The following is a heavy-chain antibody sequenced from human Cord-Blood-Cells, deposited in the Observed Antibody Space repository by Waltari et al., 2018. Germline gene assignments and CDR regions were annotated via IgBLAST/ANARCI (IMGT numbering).Heavy chain of an antibody. J-gene: IGHJ1*01. CDR3: ARESRDNWNDVQYYQH. V-gene: IGHV3-33*01. Sequence: QVQLAESGGGVVQPGRSLRLSCEASGFTFSSYGMPWVSPAPGKGLEWVAVIWYDGSNKYYADSVKGRFTISRDNSKNTLYLQMNSLRAEDTAVYYCARESRDNWNDVQYYQHWGQGTLVTVSS. D-gene: IGHD1-1*01. CDR1: GFTFSSYG. CDR2: IWYDGSNK.